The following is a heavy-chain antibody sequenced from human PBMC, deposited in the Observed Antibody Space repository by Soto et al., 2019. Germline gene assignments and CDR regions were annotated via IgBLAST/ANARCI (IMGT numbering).Heavy chain of an antibody. CDR1: GYTFTGYY. D-gene: IGHD2-15*01. V-gene: IGHV1-2*02. Sequence: RASVKVSCKASGYTFTGYYMHWVRQAPGQGLEWMGWINPNSGGTNYAQKFQGRVTMTRDTSISTAYMELSRLRSDDTAVYYCAVGGVVVVAAWEDYYYYGMDVWGQGTTVTVSS. J-gene: IGHJ6*02. CDR2: INPNSGGT. CDR3: AVGGVVVVAAWEDYYYYGMDV.